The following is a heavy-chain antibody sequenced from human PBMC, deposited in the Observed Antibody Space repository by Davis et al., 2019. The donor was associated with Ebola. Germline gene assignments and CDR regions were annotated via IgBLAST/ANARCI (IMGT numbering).Heavy chain of an antibody. V-gene: IGHV1-69*13. CDR2: IIPIFGTA. CDR3: ARCFAVSGVAPSGYYYYYMDV. CDR1: GGTFSSYA. Sequence: SVKVSCKASGGTFSSYAISWVRQAPGQGLEWTGGIIPIFGTANYAQKFQGRVTITADESTSTAYMELSSLRSEDTAVYYCARCFAVSGVAPSGYYYYYMDVWGKGTTVTVSS. J-gene: IGHJ6*03. D-gene: IGHD2-15*01.